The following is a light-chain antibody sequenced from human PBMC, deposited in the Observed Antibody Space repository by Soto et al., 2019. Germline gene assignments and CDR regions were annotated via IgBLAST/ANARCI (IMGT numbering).Light chain of an antibody. CDR1: ENVSNNY. CDR3: PQYGSSPPYT. V-gene: IGKV3-20*01. Sequence: EVVLTQSPGTLSLSPGERATLSCRASENVSNNYLAWYQQKPGQAPRLLIFGSSDRAAGIPDRFSGSGSGTDFTLTISRLEPEDFAVYSCPQYGSSPPYTFGQGTKLEIK. J-gene: IGKJ2*01. CDR2: GSS.